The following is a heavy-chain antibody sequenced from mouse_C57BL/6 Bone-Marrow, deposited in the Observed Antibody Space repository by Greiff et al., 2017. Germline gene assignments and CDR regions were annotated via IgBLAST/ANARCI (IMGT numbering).Heavy chain of an antibody. Sequence: EVHLVESGGGLVKPGGSLKLSCAASGFTFSSYAMSWVRQTPEKRLEWVATISDGGSYTYYPDNVKGRFTISRDNAKNNLYLQMSHLKSEDTAMYYCARYGKGDFDVWGTGTTVTVSS. CDR3: ARYGKGDFDV. CDR1: GFTFSSYA. V-gene: IGHV5-4*01. D-gene: IGHD1-1*01. J-gene: IGHJ1*03. CDR2: ISDGGSYT.